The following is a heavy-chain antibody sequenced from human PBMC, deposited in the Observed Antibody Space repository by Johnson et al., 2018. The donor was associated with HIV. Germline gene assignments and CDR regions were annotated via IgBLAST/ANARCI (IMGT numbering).Heavy chain of an antibody. CDR1: GFTFSSYG. V-gene: IGHV3-30*02. Sequence: QEQLVESGGGVVQPGGSLRLSCAVSGFTFSSYGMHWVRQAPGKGLEWVAFIQYDGSNKYYADSVKGRFTISRDNSKNTLYLQMNSLRAEDTAVYYCARGGYSSGWIYAFDIWGQGTMVTVSS. CDR3: ARGGYSSGWIYAFDI. J-gene: IGHJ3*02. CDR2: IQYDGSNK. D-gene: IGHD6-19*01.